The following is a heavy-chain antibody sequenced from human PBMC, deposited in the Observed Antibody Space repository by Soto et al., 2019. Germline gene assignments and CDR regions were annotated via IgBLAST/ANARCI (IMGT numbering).Heavy chain of an antibody. CDR3: ASKHFFSALFGVVTTHFDY. V-gene: IGHV4-61*01. Sequence: SETMYLTCAVYGGFVSSGSYYWSWIRQPPGKGLEWIGEMSHSGGTHFNPSLKSRVTISVDTSKNQFSLKLSSVTAADTAVYYCASKHFFSALFGVVTTHFDYWSQGTLVTVSS. CDR1: GGFVSSGSYY. CDR2: MSHSGGT. J-gene: IGHJ4*02. D-gene: IGHD3-3*01.